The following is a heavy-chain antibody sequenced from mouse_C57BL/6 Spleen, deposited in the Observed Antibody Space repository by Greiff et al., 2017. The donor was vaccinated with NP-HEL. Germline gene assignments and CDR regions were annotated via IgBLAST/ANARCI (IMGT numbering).Heavy chain of an antibody. CDR2: IDPSDSET. Sequence: QVQLQQPGAELVRPGSSVKLSCKASGYTFTSYWMHWVKQRPIQGLEWIGNIDPSDSETHYNQKFKDKATLTVDKSSSTAYMQLSSLTSEDSAVYYCARTYYSKSNWYCDVWGTGTTVTVSS. CDR1: GYTFTSYW. J-gene: IGHJ1*03. V-gene: IGHV1-52*01. CDR3: ARTYYSKSNWYCDV. D-gene: IGHD2-5*01.